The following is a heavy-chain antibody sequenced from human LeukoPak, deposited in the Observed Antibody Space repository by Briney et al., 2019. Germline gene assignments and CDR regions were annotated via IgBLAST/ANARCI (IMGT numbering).Heavy chain of an antibody. CDR1: GFIFADFG. J-gene: IGHJ4*02. D-gene: IGHD2-2*02. Sequence: GGSLRLSCVGYGFIFADFGMNWVRQPPGKGLEWVAGINWNGGSIGYADSVKGRFTISRDNAKNSLYLQMNSLRADDTALYYCARDGGYCSSTNCYTYDYWGQGALVTVSS. CDR2: INWNGGSI. V-gene: IGHV3-20*04. CDR3: ARDGGYCSSTNCYTYDY.